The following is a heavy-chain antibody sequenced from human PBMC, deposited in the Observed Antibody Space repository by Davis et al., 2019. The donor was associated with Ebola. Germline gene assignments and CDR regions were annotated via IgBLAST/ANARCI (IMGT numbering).Heavy chain of an antibody. CDR1: GFTVSSNH. J-gene: IGHJ4*02. Sequence: GGSLRLSCAASGFTVSSNHMSWVRQAPGKGLEWVAHISSSGSPTFYADSVRGRFTISRDNSKSTLYLQMNSLRLEDTAIYYCAYGVFDSWGQGTQVTVSS. CDR3: AYGVFDS. D-gene: IGHD3-10*01. V-gene: IGHV3-30*03. CDR2: ISSSGSPT.